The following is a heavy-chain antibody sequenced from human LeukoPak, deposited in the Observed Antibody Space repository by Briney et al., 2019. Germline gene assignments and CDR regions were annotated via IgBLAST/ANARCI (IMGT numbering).Heavy chain of an antibody. Sequence: GGSLRLSCAASGFTFNNYAMNWVRQAPGRGLEWVSSISSSSTYIYYTDSVKGRFTISRDNSKNTLFLQMNSLRAEDTAVYYCARGGNWDLYYFDYWGQGTLVTVSS. D-gene: IGHD7-27*01. CDR1: GFTFNNYA. CDR2: ISSSSTYI. V-gene: IGHV3-21*04. CDR3: ARGGNWDLYYFDY. J-gene: IGHJ4*02.